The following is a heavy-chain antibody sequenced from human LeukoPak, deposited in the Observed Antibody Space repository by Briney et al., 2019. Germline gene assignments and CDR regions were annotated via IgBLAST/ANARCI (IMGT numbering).Heavy chain of an antibody. V-gene: IGHV6-1*01. CDR3: ARESRGVQLWPTHNFDY. D-gene: IGHD5-18*01. Sequence: SQTLSLTCALSGDIVSSNSAAWHWIRQSPSRGLEWLVRTYYRSKLYNDYAVSVKSRITINPDTSKNQFSLQLNSVTPEDTAVYYCARESRGVQLWPTHNFDYWGQGTLVTVSS. J-gene: IGHJ4*02. CDR1: GDIVSSNSAA. CDR2: TYYRSKLYN.